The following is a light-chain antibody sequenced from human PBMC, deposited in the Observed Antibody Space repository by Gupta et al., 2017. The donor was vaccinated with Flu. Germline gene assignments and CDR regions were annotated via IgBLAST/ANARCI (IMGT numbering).Light chain of an antibody. V-gene: IGLV2-14*01. Sequence: QSALTQPASVSGSPGQSITISCTGTSSDVGHYNYVSWYQQHPGKAPTLIISEVSDRPAGVSARFSGSKSGNTASLTISGLQAEDEADYYCNSYTTSSTWVFGGGTKLTVL. J-gene: IGLJ3*02. CDR2: EVS. CDR1: SSDVGHYNY. CDR3: NSYTTSSTWV.